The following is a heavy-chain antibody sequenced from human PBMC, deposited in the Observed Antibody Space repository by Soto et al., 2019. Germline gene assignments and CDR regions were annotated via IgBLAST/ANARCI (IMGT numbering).Heavy chain of an antibody. J-gene: IGHJ5*02. CDR1: GFSLSTTGVG. Sequence: QITLKESGPTLVKPTQTLTLTCTFSGFSLSTTGVGVGWIRQPPRKALEWLALIFWDDDKRYSPSLKSRLTITTDTSKNQVVLTMTNMDPVDTGEYYCANASWSPQWFAPWGQGTLVTVSS. V-gene: IGHV2-5*02. D-gene: IGHD3-3*01. CDR3: ANASWSPQWFAP. CDR2: IFWDDDK.